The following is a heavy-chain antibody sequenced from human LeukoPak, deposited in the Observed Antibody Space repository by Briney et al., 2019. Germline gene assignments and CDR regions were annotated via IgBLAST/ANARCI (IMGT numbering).Heavy chain of an antibody. V-gene: IGHV1-58*02. Sequence: SVKVSCKASGFTFTSSAMQWVRQARGQRLEWIGWIVVGSGNTNYAQKFQERVTIPRDMSTSTAYMELSSLRSEDTAVYYCAAIYGSGSYYNDYWGQGTLVTVSS. CDR1: GFTFTSSA. D-gene: IGHD3-10*01. CDR3: AAIYGSGSYYNDY. CDR2: IVVGSGNT. J-gene: IGHJ4*02.